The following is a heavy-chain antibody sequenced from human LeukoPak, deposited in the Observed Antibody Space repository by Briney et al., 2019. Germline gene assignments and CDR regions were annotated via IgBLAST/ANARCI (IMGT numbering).Heavy chain of an antibody. J-gene: IGHJ3*02. Sequence: ASVKVSCKVSGYTLTELSMHWVRQAPGKGLEWMGGFDPEDGETIYAQKFQGKVTMTEDTSTDTDYMELSSLRSEDTAVYYCATKMVNDSSGPRASDAFDIWGQGTMVTVSS. D-gene: IGHD3-22*01. CDR3: ATKMVNDSSGPRASDAFDI. CDR1: GYTLTELS. V-gene: IGHV1-24*01. CDR2: FDPEDGET.